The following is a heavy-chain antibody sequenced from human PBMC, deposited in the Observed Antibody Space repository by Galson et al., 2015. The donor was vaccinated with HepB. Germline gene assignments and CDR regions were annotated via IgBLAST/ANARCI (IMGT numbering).Heavy chain of an antibody. Sequence: QSGAEVKKPGESLKISCTGSGYSFTSYWIGWVRQMPGKGLEWMGIIYPGDSDTRYSPSFQGQDTISADKSISTAYLQWSSLKASDTAMYYCARPRDDHLHYGVGAFDIWGQGTMVTVSS. V-gene: IGHV5-51*01. CDR1: GYSFTSYW. J-gene: IGHJ3*02. CDR2: IYPGDSDT. D-gene: IGHD4-17*01. CDR3: ARPRDDHLHYGVGAFDI.